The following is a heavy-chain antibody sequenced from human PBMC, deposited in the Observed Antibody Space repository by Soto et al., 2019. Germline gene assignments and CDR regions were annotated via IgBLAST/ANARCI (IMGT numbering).Heavy chain of an antibody. CDR1: GYTFTSYV. CDR2: IMPIFGTP. Sequence: SVKVSCKASGYTFTSYVISWLRQAPGQGLEWMGGIMPIFGTPNYAQKFRGRVTISADESTSTAYLELSSLTSDDTAVYYCARVHSSGIFYFVDPWGQGTLVTVSS. CDR3: ARVHSSGIFYFVDP. D-gene: IGHD3-10*01. J-gene: IGHJ5*02. V-gene: IGHV1-69*13.